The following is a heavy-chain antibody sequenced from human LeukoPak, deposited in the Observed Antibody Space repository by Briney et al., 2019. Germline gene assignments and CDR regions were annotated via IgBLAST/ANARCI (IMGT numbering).Heavy chain of an antibody. CDR1: GGSISSGGYY. Sequence: SQTLSLTCTVSGGSISSGGYYWSWIRQPPGKGLEWNGYIYHSGSTYYNPSLKSRVTISVDRSKNQFSLKLSSVTAADTAVYYCAREVVPAAGGCCWFDPWGQGTLVTVSS. J-gene: IGHJ5*02. CDR2: IYHSGST. V-gene: IGHV4-30-2*01. CDR3: AREVVPAAGGCCWFDP. D-gene: IGHD2-2*01.